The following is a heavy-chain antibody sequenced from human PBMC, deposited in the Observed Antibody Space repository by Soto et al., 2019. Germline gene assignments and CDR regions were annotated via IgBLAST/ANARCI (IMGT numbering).Heavy chain of an antibody. V-gene: IGHV1-3*01. J-gene: IGHJ6*02. Sequence: ASVKVSCKASGYTFTSYAMHWVRQAPGQRLEWMGWINAGNGNTKYSQKFQGRVTITSDTSASTDYMELSSLRSEDTAVYYCERGAGGSSDYYYYYGMDVWGQGTTVTVSS. D-gene: IGHD6-6*01. CDR3: ERGAGGSSDYYYYYGMDV. CDR2: INAGNGNT. CDR1: GYTFTSYA.